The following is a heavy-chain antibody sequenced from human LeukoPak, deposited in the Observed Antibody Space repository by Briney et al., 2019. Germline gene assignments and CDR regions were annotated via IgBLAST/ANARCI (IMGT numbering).Heavy chain of an antibody. J-gene: IGHJ2*01. CDR3: ARYYGSGSYYIPRNWYFDL. V-gene: IGHV3-30*02. CDR2: IRFDGNDK. D-gene: IGHD3-10*01. CDR1: GFPFSYFG. Sequence: GGSLRLSCAASGFPFSYFGMHWVRQAPGKGLEWVAFIRFDGNDKFYADSVKGRFTISRDNAKNSLYLQMNSLRAEDTAVYYCARYYGSGSYYIPRNWYFDLWGRGTLVTVSS.